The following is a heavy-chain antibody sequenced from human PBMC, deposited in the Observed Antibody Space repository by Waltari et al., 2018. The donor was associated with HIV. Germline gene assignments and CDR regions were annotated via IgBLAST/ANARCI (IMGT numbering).Heavy chain of an antibody. D-gene: IGHD2-8*01. CDR3: ASGVEMATTGDY. Sequence: QVQLVQSGAEVKKPGSSVKVSCQASGGTFSSYAFSWVRQAPGQGLEWMGGIIPISDTTHYAQNFQGRVTITADESTSTAYMELSSLRSEDTAVYYCASGVEMATTGDYWGQGTLVTVSS. J-gene: IGHJ4*02. V-gene: IGHV1-69*01. CDR1: GGTFSSYA. CDR2: IIPISDTT.